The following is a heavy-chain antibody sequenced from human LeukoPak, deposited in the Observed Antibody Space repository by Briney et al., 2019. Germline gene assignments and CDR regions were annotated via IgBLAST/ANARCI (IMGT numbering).Heavy chain of an antibody. CDR3: AKDRSSWIQLWSTSDAFDI. V-gene: IGHV3-23*01. CDR2: LSGSGGST. CDR1: GFTFSSYA. D-gene: IGHD5-18*01. J-gene: IGHJ3*02. Sequence: TGGSLRLSCAASGFTFSSYAMSWVRQAPGKGLEWVSALSGSGGSTFYADSVKGRFTISRDNSKNTLYLQMNSLRAEDTAVYYCAKDRSSWIQLWSTSDAFDIWGQGTMVTVSS.